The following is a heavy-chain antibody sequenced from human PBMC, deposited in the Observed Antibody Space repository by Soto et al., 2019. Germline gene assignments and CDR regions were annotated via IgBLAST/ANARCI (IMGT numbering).Heavy chain of an antibody. CDR2: IYYSGTT. Sequence: TSEPLSLTCAVSGYSISSSNWWGWIRQPPGKGLEWIGYIYYSGTTYYNPSLKSRVTMSVDTSKNQFSLKLTSVTAVDTAVYYCARREIQGPIDYWGQGTLVTVS. D-gene: IGHD1-26*01. V-gene: IGHV4-28*01. CDR1: GYSISSSNW. J-gene: IGHJ4*02. CDR3: ARREIQGPIDY.